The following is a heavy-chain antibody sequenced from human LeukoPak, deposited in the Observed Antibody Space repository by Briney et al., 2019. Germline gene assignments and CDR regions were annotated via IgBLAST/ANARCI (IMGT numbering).Heavy chain of an antibody. J-gene: IGHJ4*02. Sequence: GGSLRLSCAASGFIFGNYWMHWVRQAPGKGLVWVSRVNNDETRTSYADFVKGRFTISRDNAKNMLYLQMNSLTAEDTAVYYCVRRRLEGGYDYWGQGTLVTVSS. D-gene: IGHD5-12*01. CDR3: VRRRLEGGYDY. CDR1: GFIFGNYW. V-gene: IGHV3-74*01. CDR2: VNNDETRT.